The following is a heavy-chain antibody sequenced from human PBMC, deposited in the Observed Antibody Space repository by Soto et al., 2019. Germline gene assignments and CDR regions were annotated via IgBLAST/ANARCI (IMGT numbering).Heavy chain of an antibody. D-gene: IGHD1-7*01. V-gene: IGHV4-34*01. CDR1: GGSFSGYY. CDR2: INHSGST. J-gene: IGHJ4*02. Sequence: SETLSLTCAVYGGSFSGYYWSWICQPPGKGLEWIGEINHSGSTNYNPSLKSRVTISVDTSKNQFSLKLSPVTAADTAVYYCARAEGNWNYDYWGQGTLVTVLL. CDR3: ARAEGNWNYDY.